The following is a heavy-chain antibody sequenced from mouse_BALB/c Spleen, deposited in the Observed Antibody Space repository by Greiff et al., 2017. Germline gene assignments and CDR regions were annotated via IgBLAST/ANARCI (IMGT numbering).Heavy chain of an antibody. V-gene: IGHV14-4*02. J-gene: IGHJ3*01. D-gene: IGHD1-1*01. CDR1: GFNIKDYY. CDR2: IDPENGDT. CDR3: KAVAFGNYYGSSYWFAY. Sequence: EVKLQESGAELVRPGASVKLSCTASGFNIKDYYMHWVKQRPEQGLEWIGWIDPENGDTEYAPMFQGKATMTADTSSNTAYLQLSSLPSEDTAVYYCKAVAFGNYYGSSYWFAYWGQGTLVTVSA.